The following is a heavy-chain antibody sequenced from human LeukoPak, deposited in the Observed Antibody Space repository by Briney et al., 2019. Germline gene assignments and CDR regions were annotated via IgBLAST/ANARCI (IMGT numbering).Heavy chain of an antibody. V-gene: IGHV3-7*01. J-gene: IGHJ4*02. CDR3: AVGYCSSTSCDGVGY. CDR1: GFTFSSYG. D-gene: IGHD2-2*01. CDR2: IKQDGSEK. Sequence: GGSLRLSCAASGFTFSSYGMSWVRQAPGKGLEWVANIKQDGSEKYSVDSVKGRFTISRDNAKNSLYLQMNSLRAEDTAVYYCAVGYCSSTSCDGVGYWGQGTLVTVSS.